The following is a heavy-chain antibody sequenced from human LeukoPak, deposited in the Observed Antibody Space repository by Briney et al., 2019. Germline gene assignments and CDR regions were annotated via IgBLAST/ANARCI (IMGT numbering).Heavy chain of an antibody. CDR3: AKDLVTGSLDY. D-gene: IGHD3-10*01. CDR1: GFTFSSYA. Sequence: PGGSLRLSCAASGFTFSSYAMHWVRQAPGKGLEWVAVISYDGSNKYYADSVRGRFTISRDNSKNTLYLQMNSLRAEDTAIYYCAKDLVTGSLDYWGQGTLVTVSS. J-gene: IGHJ4*02. V-gene: IGHV3-30*04. CDR2: ISYDGSNK.